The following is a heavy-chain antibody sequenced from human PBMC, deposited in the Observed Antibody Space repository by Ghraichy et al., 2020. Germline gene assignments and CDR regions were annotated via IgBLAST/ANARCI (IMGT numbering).Heavy chain of an antibody. CDR1: GGSISSYY. D-gene: IGHD6-13*01. Sequence: SPTLSLTCTVSGGSISSYYWSWIRQPAGKGLEWIGRIYTSGSTNYNPSLKSRVTMSVDTSKNQFSLKLSSVTAADTAVYYCARESYSSSWYGGGWFDPWGQGTLVTVSS. CDR3: ARESYSSSWYGGGWFDP. V-gene: IGHV4-4*07. J-gene: IGHJ5*02. CDR2: IYTSGST.